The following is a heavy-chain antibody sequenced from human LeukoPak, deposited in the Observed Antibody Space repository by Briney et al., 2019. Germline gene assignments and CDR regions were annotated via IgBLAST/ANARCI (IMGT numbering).Heavy chain of an antibody. CDR3: AKDLFLWYFDL. CDR1: GFTFDDYA. V-gene: IGHV3-9*01. D-gene: IGHD2-21*01. CDR2: ITWNSGSI. Sequence: GGSLRLSCAASGFTFDDYAMHWVRQAPGEGLEWVSGITWNSGSIGYADSAKGRFTISRDNAKNSLYLQMNSLRAEDTAVYYCAKDLFLWYFDLWGRGTLVTVSS. J-gene: IGHJ2*01.